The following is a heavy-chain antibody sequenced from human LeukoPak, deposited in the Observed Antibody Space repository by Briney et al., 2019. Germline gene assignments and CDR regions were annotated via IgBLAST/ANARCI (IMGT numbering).Heavy chain of an antibody. CDR2: MNPNSGDT. D-gene: IGHD6-13*01. J-gene: IGHJ4*02. CDR3: AKGKITAWGYGFPPAGTLDY. V-gene: IGHV1-8*03. Sequence: ASVKVSCKASGYTFTSYDINWVRQATGQGLEWMGWMNPNSGDTAYAQKFQDRVTITRNTSISTAYMELNSLRAEDTAVYYCAKGKITAWGYGFPPAGTLDYWGQGTLVTVSS. CDR1: GYTFTSYD.